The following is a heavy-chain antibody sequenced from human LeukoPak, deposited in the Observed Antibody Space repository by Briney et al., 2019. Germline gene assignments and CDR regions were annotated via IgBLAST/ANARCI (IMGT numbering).Heavy chain of an antibody. CDR3: AKTRRPTYYYDSSGYYGY. CDR1: GYTFTGYY. Sequence: ASVKVSCKASGYTFTGYYMHWVRQAPGQGLEWMGWINPNSGGTNYAQKFQGRVTMTRDTSISTAYMELSRLRSDDTAVYYCAKTRRPTYYYDSSGYYGYWGQGTLVTVSS. D-gene: IGHD3-22*01. J-gene: IGHJ4*02. V-gene: IGHV1-2*02. CDR2: INPNSGGT.